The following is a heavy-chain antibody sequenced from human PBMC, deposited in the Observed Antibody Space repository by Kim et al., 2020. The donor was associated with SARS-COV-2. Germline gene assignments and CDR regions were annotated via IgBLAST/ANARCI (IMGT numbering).Heavy chain of an antibody. V-gene: IGHV4-59*01. Sequence: SETLSLTCTVSGGSISSYYWSWIRQPPGKGLEWIGYICYSGSTNYNPSLKSRVTISVDTSKNQFSLKLSSVTAADTAVYYCARGGYYDSSAYAFDIWGQGTMVTVSS. CDR1: GGSISSYY. J-gene: IGHJ3*02. D-gene: IGHD3-22*01. CDR3: ARGGYYDSSAYAFDI. CDR2: ICYSGST.